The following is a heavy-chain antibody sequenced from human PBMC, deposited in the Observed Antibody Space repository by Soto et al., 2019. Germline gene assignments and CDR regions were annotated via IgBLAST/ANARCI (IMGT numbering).Heavy chain of an antibody. CDR1: GYTFTSYA. CDR2: ISVHNGNT. CDR3: VRVYGGYYFDF. Sequence: GASVKVSCKASGYTFTSYAMNWVRQAPGQGLEWVGWISVHNGNTKYAQKLQGRVTMTTDTSTSTAYMELRSLRSDDTAVYYCVRVYGGYYFDFRAQRTPVTVSS. V-gene: IGHV1-18*01. D-gene: IGHD3-16*01. J-gene: IGHJ4*02.